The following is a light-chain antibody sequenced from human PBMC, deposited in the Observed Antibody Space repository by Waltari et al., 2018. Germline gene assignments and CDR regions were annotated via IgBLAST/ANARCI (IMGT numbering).Light chain of an antibody. Sequence: QSALPQPASVSGSPGPSLTISSTGTRSDVGVFNYVSGYQQHPGKAPKLMIYEASNRPSGVSSRFSGSKSGNTASLTISGLQAEDEADYYCSSYTSSNTLEVMFGGGTKLTVL. CDR1: RSDVGVFNY. CDR3: SSYTSSNTLEVM. CDR2: EAS. J-gene: IGLJ3*02. V-gene: IGLV2-14*01.